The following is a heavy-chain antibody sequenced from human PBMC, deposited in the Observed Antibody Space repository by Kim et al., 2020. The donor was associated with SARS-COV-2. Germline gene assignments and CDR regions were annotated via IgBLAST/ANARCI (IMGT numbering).Heavy chain of an antibody. CDR1: GGSFSGYY. V-gene: IGHV4-34*01. CDR3: ARGRLKGLTYWPPRYYYYGMDV. D-gene: IGHD3-9*01. Sequence: SETLSLTCAVYGGSFSGYYWSWIRQPPGKGLEWIGEINHSGSTNYNPSLKSRVTISVDTSKNQFSLKLSSVTAADTAVYYCARGRLKGLTYWPPRYYYYGMDVWDQGTTVTVSS. J-gene: IGHJ6*02. CDR2: INHSGST.